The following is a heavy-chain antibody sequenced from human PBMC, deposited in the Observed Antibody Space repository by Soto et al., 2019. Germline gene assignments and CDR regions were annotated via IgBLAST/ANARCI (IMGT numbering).Heavy chain of an antibody. J-gene: IGHJ6*02. CDR1: GYTFTSYG. D-gene: IGHD1-1*01. Sequence: ASVKVSCKASGYTFTSYGISWVRQAPGQGLEWMGWISAYNGNTNYAQKRQGRVTMTTDTSTSTAYMELRSLRSDDTAVYDCGSDPWTSNYYYGMDVWGQGTKVTVSS. V-gene: IGHV1-18*01. CDR2: ISAYNGNT. CDR3: GSDPWTSNYYYGMDV.